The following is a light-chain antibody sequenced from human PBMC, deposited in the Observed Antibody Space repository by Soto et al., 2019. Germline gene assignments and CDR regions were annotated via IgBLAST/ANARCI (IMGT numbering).Light chain of an antibody. V-gene: IGKV1-5*03. CDR3: QQYNSNPLT. CDR1: QSVSSW. CDR2: KAS. Sequence: DIQMTQSPSTLSASVGDRVTITCRASQSVSSWLAWYQQKPGKVPKLLIYKASTLESGVPSRFSGSGSGTEFTLTISSLQPDAFATYYCQQYNSNPLTFGGGTKVEIK. J-gene: IGKJ4*01.